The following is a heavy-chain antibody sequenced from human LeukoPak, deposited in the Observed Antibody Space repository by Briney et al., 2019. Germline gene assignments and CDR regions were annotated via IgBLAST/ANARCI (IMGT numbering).Heavy chain of an antibody. CDR2: IYYSGST. Sequence: SETLSLTCTVSGGPISSYNWSWIRQPPGKGLEWIGYIYYSGSTNYNPSLKSRITISVDTSKKQFSLKLRSVTAADTAVYYCARSSGGDDWHFDLWGRGTLVTVSS. V-gene: IGHV4-59*08. CDR1: GGPISSYN. CDR3: ARSSGGDDWHFDL. J-gene: IGHJ2*01. D-gene: IGHD2-21*02.